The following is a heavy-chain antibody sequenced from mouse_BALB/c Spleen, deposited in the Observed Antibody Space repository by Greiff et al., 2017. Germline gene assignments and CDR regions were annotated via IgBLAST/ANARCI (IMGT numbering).Heavy chain of an antibody. V-gene: IGHV7-1*02. Sequence: EVMLVESGGGLVQPGGSLRLSCATSGFTFSDFYMEWVRQPPGKRLEWIAASRNKANDYTTEYSASVKGRFIVSRDTSQSILYLQMNALRAEDTAIDYCASDSYDCGEGGYFDDWGEGTTVTVSS. D-gene: IGHD2-3*01. CDR2: SRNKANDYTT. CDR1: GFTFSDFY. CDR3: ASDSYDCGEGGYFDD. J-gene: IGHJ1*01.